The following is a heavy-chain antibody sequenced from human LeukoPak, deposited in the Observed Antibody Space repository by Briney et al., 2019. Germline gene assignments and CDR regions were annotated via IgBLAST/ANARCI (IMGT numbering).Heavy chain of an antibody. V-gene: IGHV1-46*01. Sequence: GSVKVSCKASGYTFTSYYMHWVRQAPGQGLEWMGIINPSGGSTSYAQKFQGRVTMTRDTSTSTVYMELSSLRSEDTAVYYCARNSPYDFCSGYHITPPFDYWGQGTLVTVSS. J-gene: IGHJ4*02. D-gene: IGHD3-3*01. CDR3: ARNSPYDFCSGYHITPPFDY. CDR1: GYTFTSYY. CDR2: INPSGGST.